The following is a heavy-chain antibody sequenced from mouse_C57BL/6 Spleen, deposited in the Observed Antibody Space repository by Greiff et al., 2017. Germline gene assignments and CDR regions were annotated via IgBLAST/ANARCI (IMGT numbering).Heavy chain of an antibody. J-gene: IGHJ4*01. CDR3: ARCYYGSSDIYATDY. V-gene: IGHV1-52*01. D-gene: IGHD1-1*01. CDR1: GYTFTSYW. CDR2: IDPSDSET. Sequence: QVQLQQPGAELVRPGSSVKLSCKASGYTFTSYWMHWVKQRPIQGLEWIGNIDPSDSETHYNQKFKDKATLTVDKSSSTAYMQLCSLTSEDSAVYYCARCYYGSSDIYATDYWGQGTSVTVSS.